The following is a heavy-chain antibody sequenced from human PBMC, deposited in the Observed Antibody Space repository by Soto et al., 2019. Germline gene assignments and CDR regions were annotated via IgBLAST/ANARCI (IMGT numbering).Heavy chain of an antibody. D-gene: IGHD3-16*01. J-gene: IGHJ5*01. CDR2: LIPLFGTT. V-gene: IGHV1-69*06. CDR3: ARRLTGGSRFHS. Sequence: QVQLVQSGAEVKKPGSSVKVSCEASGGTFSGHAISWVRQAPGQGPEWMGGLIPLFGTTQHVQIFHARLTPPAEKSTRIGYMELTILRVEDTAIYGCARRLTGGSRFHSCGQGTQDPVSS. CDR1: GGTFSGHA.